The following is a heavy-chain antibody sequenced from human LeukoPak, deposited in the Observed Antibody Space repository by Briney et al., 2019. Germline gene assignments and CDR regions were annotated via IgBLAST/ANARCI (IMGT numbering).Heavy chain of an antibody. CDR2: IKQDGSEK. J-gene: IGHJ4*02. D-gene: IGHD2-2*01. CDR3: AREGVYCSSTSCYGILDYFDY. V-gene: IGHV3-7*03. CDR1: GFTFSSYS. Sequence: GGSLRLSCAASGFTFSSYSMNWVRQAPRKGLEWVANIKQDGSEKYYVDSVKGRFTISRDNAKNSLYLQMNSLRAEDTAVYYCAREGVYCSSTSCYGILDYFDYWGQGTLVTVSS.